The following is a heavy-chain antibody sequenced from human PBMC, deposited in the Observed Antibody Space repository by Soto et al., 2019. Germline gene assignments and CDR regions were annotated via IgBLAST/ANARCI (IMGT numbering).Heavy chain of an antibody. CDR1: GFAFDDYV. D-gene: IGHD6-13*01. V-gene: IGHV3-9*01. CDR2: ITWNGGTI. Sequence: GGSLRLSCAASGFAFDDYVMHWVRQPPGRGLEWVSGITWNGGTIRYVDSVKGRFTISRDNAENSLYLQMNSLRPEDTAVYYCAKGGSAALIAPSGRDNWFDPWGQGTQVTVSS. J-gene: IGHJ5*02. CDR3: AKGGSAALIAPSGRDNWFDP.